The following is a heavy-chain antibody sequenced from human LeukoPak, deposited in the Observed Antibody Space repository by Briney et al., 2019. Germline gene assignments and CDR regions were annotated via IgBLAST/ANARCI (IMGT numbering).Heavy chain of an antibody. CDR2: IRSKANSYAT. CDR1: GFTLSGSA. V-gene: IGHV3-73*01. J-gene: IGHJ6*03. Sequence: GGSLRLSCAASGFTLSGSAMHWVRQASGKGLEWVGRIRSKANSYATAYAASVKGRFTISRDDSKNTAYLQMNSLKTEDTAVYYCTMYSSGSYYMDVWGKGTTVTISS. CDR3: TMYSSGSYYMDV. D-gene: IGHD6-19*01.